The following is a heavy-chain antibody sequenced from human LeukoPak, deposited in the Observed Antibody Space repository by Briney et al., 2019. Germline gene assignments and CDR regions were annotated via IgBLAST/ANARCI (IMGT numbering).Heavy chain of an antibody. D-gene: IGHD4-17*01. Sequence: PGGSLRLSCAASGFTFSSYSMNWVRQAPGKGLEWVSSISSSSSYLYYADSVKGRFTISRDNAKNSLYLQMNSLRAEDTAVYYCARGGKTHYGDYPFDPWGQGTLVTVSS. J-gene: IGHJ5*02. CDR3: ARGGKTHYGDYPFDP. CDR2: ISSSSSYL. V-gene: IGHV3-21*01. CDR1: GFTFSSYS.